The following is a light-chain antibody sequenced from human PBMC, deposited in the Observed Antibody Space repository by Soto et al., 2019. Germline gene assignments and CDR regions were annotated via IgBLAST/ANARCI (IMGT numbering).Light chain of an antibody. CDR2: KAS. CDR1: QTISSW. CDR3: QQYGSSPVN. V-gene: IGKV1-5*03. Sequence: DIQMTQSPSTLSGSVGDRVTITCRASQTISSWLAWYQQKPGKAPKLLIYKASTLKSGVPSRFSGSGSGTEFTLTISRLEPEDFAVYYCQQYGSSPVNFGGGTKV. J-gene: IGKJ4*01.